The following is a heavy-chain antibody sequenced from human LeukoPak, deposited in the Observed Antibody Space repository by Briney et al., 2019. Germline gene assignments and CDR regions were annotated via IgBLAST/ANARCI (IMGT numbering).Heavy chain of an antibody. CDR2: IKQDGSEK. D-gene: IGHD3-22*01. V-gene: IGHV3-7*01. CDR1: GFTFSSYW. Sequence: GGSLRLSCAASGFTFSSYWMSWVRQAPGKGLEWVANIKQDGSEKYYVDSVKGRFTISRDNAKNSLYLQMNSLRAEDTAVYYCARDLRSSGYYAFDYWGQRTLVTVSS. J-gene: IGHJ4*02. CDR3: ARDLRSSGYYAFDY.